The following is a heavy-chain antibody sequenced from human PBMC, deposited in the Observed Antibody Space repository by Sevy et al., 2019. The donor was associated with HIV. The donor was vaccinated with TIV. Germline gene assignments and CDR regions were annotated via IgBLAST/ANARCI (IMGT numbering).Heavy chain of an antibody. J-gene: IGHJ3*02. CDR2: ISGSGGST. CDR1: GFTFSSYA. V-gene: IGHV3-23*01. D-gene: IGHD1-26*01. Sequence: GGSLRLSCAASGFTFSSYAMSWVRQAPGKGLEWVSAISGSGGSTYYADSVKGRLTISRDNSKNTLYLQMNSLRAEDTAVYYCAKGGWSGSYPDAFDIWGQGTMVTVSS. CDR3: AKGGWSGSYPDAFDI.